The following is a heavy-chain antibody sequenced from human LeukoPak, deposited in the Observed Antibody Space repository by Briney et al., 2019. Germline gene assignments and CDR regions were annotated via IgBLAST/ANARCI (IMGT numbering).Heavy chain of an antibody. V-gene: IGHV4-34*01. CDR3: ARGRKSYYYGSGRPYSGMDV. J-gene: IGHJ6*04. CDR2: INHSGST. CDR1: GGSFSGYY. Sequence: SETLSLTCAVYGGSFSGYYWSWIRQPPGKGLEWIGEINHSGSTNYNPSLKSRVTISVDTSKNQFSLKLSSVTAADTAVYYCARGRKSYYYGSGRPYSGMDVWGKGTTVTVSS. D-gene: IGHD3-10*01.